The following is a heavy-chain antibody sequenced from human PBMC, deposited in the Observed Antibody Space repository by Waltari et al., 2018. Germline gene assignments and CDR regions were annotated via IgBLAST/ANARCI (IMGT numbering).Heavy chain of an antibody. CDR3: AKDRRPDGKWDFDS. D-gene: IGHD6-6*01. V-gene: IGHV3-23*01. Sequence: EVQLLESGGDMVLPGGSLRLSCAAAGFTFSPYAMNWVRKAPGKGLEWVSGILGRGDEYYADSVRGRFTISKDNSKKTVYLLMNRLRVENTALYYCAKDRRPDGKWDFDSWGQGTMVTVSS. CDR1: GFTFSPYA. CDR2: ILGRGDE. J-gene: IGHJ4*02.